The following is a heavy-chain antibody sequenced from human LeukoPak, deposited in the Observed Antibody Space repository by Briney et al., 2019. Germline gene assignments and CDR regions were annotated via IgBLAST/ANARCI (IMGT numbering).Heavy chain of an antibody. J-gene: IGHJ4*02. CDR3: AKEYADSSGYYYGFDY. Sequence: GGSLRLSCAASGFTFSSYAMHWVRQAPGKGLEWVAVISYDGSNKYYADSVKGRFTISRDNSKNTLYLQMNSLRAEDTAVYYCAKEYADSSGYYYGFDYWGQGTLVTVSS. D-gene: IGHD3-22*01. CDR2: ISYDGSNK. CDR1: GFTFSSYA. V-gene: IGHV3-30-3*01.